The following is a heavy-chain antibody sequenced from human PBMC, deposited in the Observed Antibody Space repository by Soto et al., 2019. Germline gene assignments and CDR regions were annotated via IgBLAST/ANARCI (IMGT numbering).Heavy chain of an antibody. CDR1: GFTFSGDA. D-gene: IGHD2-21*01. J-gene: IGHJ3*02. V-gene: IGHV3-23*01. Sequence: GRPLRLARPAAGFTFSGDAITWVSQAPGKGLEWVSSISDSGGTTYYADSVKGRFTISRDNSKKSLFLQMSSLRAEDTALYYCARGDYHDVNGPFSDAYDIWGQGTMVTVSS. CDR3: ARGDYHDVNGPFSDAYDI. CDR2: ISDSGGTT.